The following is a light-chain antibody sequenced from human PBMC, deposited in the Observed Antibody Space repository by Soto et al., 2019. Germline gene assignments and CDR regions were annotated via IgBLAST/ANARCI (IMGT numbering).Light chain of an antibody. J-gene: IGLJ3*02. CDR2: EVN. Sequence: QSALTQPAAVSGSPGQSITISCTGTSGDVFAYNYVSWYQQYLGKAPKLMIYEVNNRPSGVSYRFSGSKSGNTASLTISGLQAEDEADYYCSSYTDRSTNTWVFGGGTKLTVL. V-gene: IGLV2-14*01. CDR1: SGDVFAYNY. CDR3: SSYTDRSTNTWV.